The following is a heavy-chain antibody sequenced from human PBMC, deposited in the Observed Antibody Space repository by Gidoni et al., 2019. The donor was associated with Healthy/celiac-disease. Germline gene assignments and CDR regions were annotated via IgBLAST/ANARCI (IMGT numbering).Heavy chain of an antibody. D-gene: IGHD1-26*01. CDR3: AKAHPAEGSGSYNDY. Sequence: VPEKGLEWVSAISGSGGSTYYADSVKGRFTISRDNSKNTLYLQMNSLRAEDTAVYYCAKAHPAEGSGSYNDYWGQGTLVTVSS. CDR2: ISGSGGST. J-gene: IGHJ4*02. V-gene: IGHV3-23*01.